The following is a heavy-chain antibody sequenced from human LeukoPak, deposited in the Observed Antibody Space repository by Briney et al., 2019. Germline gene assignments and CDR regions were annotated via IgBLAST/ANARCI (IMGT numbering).Heavy chain of an antibody. J-gene: IGHJ6*02. CDR3: ARGLNSPWLVRNYYYGMDV. D-gene: IGHD6-19*01. CDR1: GGSIISYY. Sequence: SATLSLTCTVSGGSIISYYWSWIRQPPGKGLEWIGYIYYSGSTNYNPSLKSRVTISVDTSKNQFSLKLSSVTAADTAVYYCARGLNSPWLVRNYYYGMDVWGQGTTVTVSS. V-gene: IGHV4-59*01. CDR2: IYYSGST.